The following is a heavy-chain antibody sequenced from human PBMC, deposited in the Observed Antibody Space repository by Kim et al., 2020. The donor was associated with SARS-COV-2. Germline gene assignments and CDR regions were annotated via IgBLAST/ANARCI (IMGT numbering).Heavy chain of an antibody. V-gene: IGHV3-33*01. CDR3: AREGYSSGWYYFDY. J-gene: IGHJ4*02. Sequence: ADSVEVRFTMSRDNSNNTLYLQMTSRRAEDTAVYYCAREGYSSGWYYFDYWGQGTLVTVSS. D-gene: IGHD6-19*01.